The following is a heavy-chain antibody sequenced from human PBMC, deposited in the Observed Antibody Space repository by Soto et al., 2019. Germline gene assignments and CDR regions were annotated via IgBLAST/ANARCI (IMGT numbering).Heavy chain of an antibody. CDR1: GGSISSSSYY. CDR3: ARPVSWQWLVRGGAFDI. D-gene: IGHD6-19*01. Sequence: PSETLSLTCTVSGGSISSSSYYWGWIRQPPGKGLEWIGSIYYSGSTYYNPSLKSRVTISVDTSKNQFSLKLSSVTAADTAVYYCARPVSWQWLVRGGAFDIWGQGTMVT. J-gene: IGHJ3*02. V-gene: IGHV4-39*01. CDR2: IYYSGST.